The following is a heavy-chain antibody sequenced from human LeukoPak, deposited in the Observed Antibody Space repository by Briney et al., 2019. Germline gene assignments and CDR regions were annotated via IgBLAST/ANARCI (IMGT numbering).Heavy chain of an antibody. J-gene: IGHJ4*02. CDR1: GGTFRSYG. V-gene: IGHV1-69*05. CDR3: ARDRDDDILTGYPDYSFDY. Sequence: GASVKVSCKASGGTFRSYGISWVRQAPGQGLEWMGGIIPIFGTSNYAQKFLGRVTIITDESTSTAYMELSSLRSEDTAVYYCARDRDDDILTGYPDYSFDYWGQGTLVTVSS. CDR2: IIPIFGTS. D-gene: IGHD3-9*01.